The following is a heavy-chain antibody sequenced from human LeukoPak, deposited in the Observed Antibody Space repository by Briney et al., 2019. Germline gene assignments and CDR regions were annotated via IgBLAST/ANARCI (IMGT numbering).Heavy chain of an antibody. V-gene: IGHV4-59*01. CDR2: IYYSGST. CDR3: ARVPLGAFDP. Sequence: SETLSLTCTVSGGSISSYYWSWIRQPPGKGLEWIGYIYYSGSTNYNPSLKSRVTISVDTSKNQFSLKLSSLTAADTAVYYCARVPLGAFDPWGQGTLVTVSS. CDR1: GGSISSYY. D-gene: IGHD1-26*01. J-gene: IGHJ5*02.